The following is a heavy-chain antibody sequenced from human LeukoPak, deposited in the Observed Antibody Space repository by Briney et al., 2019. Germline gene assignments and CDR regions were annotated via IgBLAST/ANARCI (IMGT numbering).Heavy chain of an antibody. Sequence: GGSLRLSCAASGFTFSSYWMSWARQAPGKGLEWVANIKQDGSEKYYVDSVKGRFTISRDNAKNSLYLQMNSLRAGDTAVYYCARLSGGFDWRRWGQGTLVTVSS. CDR2: IKQDGSEK. J-gene: IGHJ4*02. V-gene: IGHV3-7*01. CDR3: ARLSGGFDWRR. D-gene: IGHD3-9*01. CDR1: GFTFSSYW.